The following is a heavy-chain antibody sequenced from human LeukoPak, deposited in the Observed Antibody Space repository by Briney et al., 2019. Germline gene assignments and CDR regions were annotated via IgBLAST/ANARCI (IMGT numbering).Heavy chain of an antibody. D-gene: IGHD5-18*01. CDR3: AVTMRSTLDY. CDR2: IYHSGST. CDR1: GGSISSGGYS. J-gene: IGHJ4*02. V-gene: IGHV4-30-2*01. Sequence: SQTLSLTCAVSGGSISSGGYSWSWIRQPPGKGLEWIGYIYHSGSTYYNPSLKSRVTMSVDTSKNQFSLKLSSVTAADTAVYYCAVTMRSTLDYWGQGTLVTVSS.